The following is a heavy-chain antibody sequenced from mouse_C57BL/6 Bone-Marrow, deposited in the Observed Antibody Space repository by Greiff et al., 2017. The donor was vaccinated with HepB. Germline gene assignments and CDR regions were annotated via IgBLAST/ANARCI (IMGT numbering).Heavy chain of an antibody. Sequence: QVQLQQSGAELARPGASVKMSCKASGYTFTSYTMHWVKQRPGQGLEWIGYINPSSGYTKYNQKFKDKATLTADKSSSTAYMQLSSLTSEDSAVYYCAGIYYYGSSYGYFDVWGTGTTVTVSS. D-gene: IGHD1-1*01. CDR3: AGIYYYGSSYGYFDV. J-gene: IGHJ1*03. V-gene: IGHV1-4*01. CDR1: GYTFTSYT. CDR2: INPSSGYT.